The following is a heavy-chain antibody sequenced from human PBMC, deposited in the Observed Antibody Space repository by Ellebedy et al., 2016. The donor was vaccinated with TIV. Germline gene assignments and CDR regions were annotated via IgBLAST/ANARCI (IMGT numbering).Heavy chain of an antibody. V-gene: IGHV3-74*01. J-gene: IGHJ4*02. CDR2: INTDGSRT. CDR3: ARSPGGGTDDY. Sequence: GESLKISXAASGFTFINYAMHWVRQAPGKGLVWVSSINTDGSRTNYADSVKGRFTISRDNAKNTVSLQMNSLRAEDTAVYYCARSPGGGTDDYWGQGTLVTVSS. D-gene: IGHD2-15*01. CDR1: GFTFINYA.